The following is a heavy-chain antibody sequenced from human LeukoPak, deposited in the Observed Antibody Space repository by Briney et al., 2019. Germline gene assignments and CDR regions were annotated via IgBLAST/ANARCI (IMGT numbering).Heavy chain of an antibody. CDR3: AKDWNQLLYGNNWFDP. CDR2: IRYDGSNK. J-gene: IGHJ5*02. D-gene: IGHD2-2*02. V-gene: IGHV3-30*02. Sequence: PGGSLRLSCAASGFTFSSYGMHWVRQAPGKGLEWVAFIRYDGSNKYYADSVKGRFTISRDNSENTLYLQMNSLRAEDTAVYYCAKDWNQLLYGNNWFDPWGQGTLVTVSS. CDR1: GFTFSSYG.